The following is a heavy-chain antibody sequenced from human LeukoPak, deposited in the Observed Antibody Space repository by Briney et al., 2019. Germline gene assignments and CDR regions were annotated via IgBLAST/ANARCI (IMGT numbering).Heavy chain of an antibody. D-gene: IGHD3-22*01. CDR3: ARVVYDSSGYLFDY. CDR1: GYTFTGYY. Sequence: GASVKVSCKASGYTFTGYYMHWVRQAPGQGLEWMGWINPNSGGTNYAQKFQGRVTMTRDTSISTAYMELSRLRSDDTAVYYCARVVYDSSGYLFDYWGQGTLVTVSS. V-gene: IGHV1-2*02. CDR2: INPNSGGT. J-gene: IGHJ4*02.